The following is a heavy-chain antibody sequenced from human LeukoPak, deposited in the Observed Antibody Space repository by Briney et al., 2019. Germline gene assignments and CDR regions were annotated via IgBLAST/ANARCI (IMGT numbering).Heavy chain of an antibody. CDR3: TRDRLDGYNYVDL. V-gene: IGHV4-59*01. Sequence: PSETLSLTCTVSGGSINNYYWSWIRQTPGKGLEWIGYISYSGSTDYNPSLKSRVTMSVDTSKNQFSLNLNSVTPADTAMYYCTRDRLDGYNYVDLWGQGTMVTVSS. D-gene: IGHD5-24*01. J-gene: IGHJ4*02. CDR1: GGSINNYY. CDR2: ISYSGST.